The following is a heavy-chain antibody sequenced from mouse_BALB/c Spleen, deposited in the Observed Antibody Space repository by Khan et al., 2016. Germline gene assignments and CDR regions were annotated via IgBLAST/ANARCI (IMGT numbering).Heavy chain of an antibody. CDR2: IHYSGST. Sequence: EVKLLESGPDLVKPSQSLSLTCTVTGYSITSGCSWHWIRQFPGNKLEWMGYIHYSGSTNYNLSLKSRIYIYRDTSKNQFFLQLNAVTAEDTATYDCARSFYYDYPWFAYWGQGTLVTVSA. V-gene: IGHV3-1*02. D-gene: IGHD2-4*01. CDR1: GYSITSGCS. J-gene: IGHJ3*01. CDR3: ARSFYYDYPWFAY.